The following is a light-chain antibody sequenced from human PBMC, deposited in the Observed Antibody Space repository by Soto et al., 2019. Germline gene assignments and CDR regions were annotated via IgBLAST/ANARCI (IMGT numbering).Light chain of an antibody. J-gene: IGLJ1*01. Sequence: QSALTQPASVSGSPGQSITISCTGTNSDVGGYNYVSWYQQHPGKAPKLMIYEVSNRPSGVSNRFSGSKSGNTASLTISGLQAEDEADYCCSSYTSSSTLVFGTGTKLTVL. CDR1: NSDVGGYNY. V-gene: IGLV2-14*01. CDR2: EVS. CDR3: SSYTSSSTLV.